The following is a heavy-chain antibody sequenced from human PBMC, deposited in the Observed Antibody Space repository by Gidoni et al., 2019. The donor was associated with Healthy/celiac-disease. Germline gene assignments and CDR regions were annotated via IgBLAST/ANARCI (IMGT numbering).Heavy chain of an antibody. CDR3: ARDPIVVVPAAMGYYFDY. Sequence: PGLVKPSETLSLTCAVSGYSISSGYYWGWIRQPPGKGLEWIGSIYHSGSTYYNPSLKSRVTISVDTSKNQFSLKLSSVTAADTAVYYCARDPIVVVPAAMGYYFDYWGQGTLVTVSS. D-gene: IGHD2-2*01. CDR2: IYHSGST. CDR1: GYSISSGYY. J-gene: IGHJ4*02. V-gene: IGHV4-38-2*02.